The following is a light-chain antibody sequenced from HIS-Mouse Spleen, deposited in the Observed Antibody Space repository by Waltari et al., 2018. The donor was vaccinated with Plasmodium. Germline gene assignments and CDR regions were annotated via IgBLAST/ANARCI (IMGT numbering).Light chain of an antibody. CDR3: YSTDSSGNHRV. J-gene: IGLJ3*02. CDR1: ALHKKY. CDR2: EDT. Sequence: SYELTQPPSVSVSPGQTARLTCSGDALHKKYAYWYQQKSGQAPVLVIYEDTKRPSGIPERFSGSSSGTMATLTISGAQVEDEADYYCYSTDSSGNHRVFGGGTKLTVL. V-gene: IGLV3-10*01.